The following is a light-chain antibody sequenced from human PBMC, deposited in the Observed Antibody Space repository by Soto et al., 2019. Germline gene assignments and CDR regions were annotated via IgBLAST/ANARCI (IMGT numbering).Light chain of an antibody. CDR1: QGIGSY. Sequence: LTQSPSFLSASVGDRVTITCRASQGIGSYLGWYQQAPGKAPKLLIYGASTLQSGVPSRFSGSGSGTEFTLTISSLQPEDVATYFCQQLNTYPAFGGGTKVE. CDR2: GAS. CDR3: QQLNTYPA. J-gene: IGKJ4*01. V-gene: IGKV1-9*01.